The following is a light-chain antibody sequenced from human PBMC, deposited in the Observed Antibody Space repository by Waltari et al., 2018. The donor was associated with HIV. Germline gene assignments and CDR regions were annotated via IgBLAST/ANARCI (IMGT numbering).Light chain of an antibody. CDR2: DTS. CDR1: TGAVTSDHY. CDR3: LLSYNGARNWV. V-gene: IGLV7-46*01. J-gene: IGLJ3*02. Sequence: QAVVTQEPSLTVSPGGTVTLTFGSSTGAVTSDHYPYWFQQKPGQAPRTLIYDTSDQHSGTPDRFSGSLLGGKAALTLSGAQPEDEAAYYCLLSYNGARNWVFGGGTKLTVL.